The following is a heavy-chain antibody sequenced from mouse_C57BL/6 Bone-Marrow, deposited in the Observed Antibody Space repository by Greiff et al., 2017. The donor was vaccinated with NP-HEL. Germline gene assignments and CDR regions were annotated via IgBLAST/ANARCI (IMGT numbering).Heavy chain of an antibody. D-gene: IGHD2-9*01. J-gene: IGHJ2*01. CDR2: IHPNSGST. V-gene: IGHV1-64*01. Sequence: QVQLQQSGAELVKPGASVKLSCKASGYTFTSYWMHWVKQRPGQGLEWIGMIHPNSGSTNYNEKFKSKATMTVDKSSSTAYMQLSSLTSEDSAVYYAARPTMVTTGYFDYWGQGTTLTVSS. CDR1: GYTFTSYW. CDR3: ARPTMVTTGYFDY.